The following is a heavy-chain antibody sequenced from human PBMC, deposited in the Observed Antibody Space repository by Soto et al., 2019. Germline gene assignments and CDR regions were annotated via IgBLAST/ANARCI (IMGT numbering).Heavy chain of an antibody. CDR2: IYYSGNT. J-gene: IGHJ5*02. V-gene: IGHV4-39*01. Sequence: SETLSLTCSFSVGSISSRSYFCGWIRQTPGRGLEWIGNIYYSGNTYYSPSLKSRVTISVDSSQSQFSLKLQSVTAADTAVYFCARFSDFSYWFEPWGQGTQVIVSS. CDR1: VGSISSRSYF. D-gene: IGHD3-3*01. CDR3: ARFSDFSYWFEP.